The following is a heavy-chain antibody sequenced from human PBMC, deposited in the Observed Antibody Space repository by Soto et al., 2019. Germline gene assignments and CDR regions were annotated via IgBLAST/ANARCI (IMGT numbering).Heavy chain of an antibody. Sequence: QVQLVQSGAEVKKPGSSVKVSCRASGGTFSSYAVSWVRQAPGQGLEWMGVIIPLLNTPKYVQKFQGRVTITADASATTAYMELSRLRSEDTAVYYCSRESSSPNYYYYGMDVWGQGTTVTVSS. CDR2: IIPLLNTP. CDR1: GGTFSSYA. D-gene: IGHD6-6*01. V-gene: IGHV1-69*01. J-gene: IGHJ6*02. CDR3: SRESSSPNYYYYGMDV.